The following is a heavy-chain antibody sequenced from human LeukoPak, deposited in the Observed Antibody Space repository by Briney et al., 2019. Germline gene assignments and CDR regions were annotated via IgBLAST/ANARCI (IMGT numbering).Heavy chain of an antibody. Sequence: GASVKVSCKASGYTFTSYGISWVRQAPGQGLEWMGWISAYNGNTNYAQKFQGRVTMTRDTSISTAYMELSRLRSDDTAVYYCARPYHDYGVVDYFDYWGQGTLVTVSS. CDR3: ARPYHDYGVVDYFDY. D-gene: IGHD4-17*01. CDR1: GYTFTSYG. CDR2: ISAYNGNT. J-gene: IGHJ4*02. V-gene: IGHV1-18*01.